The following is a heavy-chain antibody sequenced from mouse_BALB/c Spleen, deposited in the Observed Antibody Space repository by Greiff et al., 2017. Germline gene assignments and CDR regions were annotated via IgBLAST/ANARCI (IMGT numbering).Heavy chain of an antibody. CDR3: TREGGIRAWFAY. CDR1: GFTFSSYT. V-gene: IGHV5-6-4*01. CDR2: ISSGGSYT. Sequence: EVQLVESGGGLVKPGGSLKISCAASGFTFSSYTMSLVRQTPEKRLEWVATISSGGSYTYYPDSVKGRFTISRDNAKNTLYLQMSSLKSEDTAMYYCTREGGIRAWFAYWGQGTLVTVSA. J-gene: IGHJ3*01. D-gene: IGHD6-1*01.